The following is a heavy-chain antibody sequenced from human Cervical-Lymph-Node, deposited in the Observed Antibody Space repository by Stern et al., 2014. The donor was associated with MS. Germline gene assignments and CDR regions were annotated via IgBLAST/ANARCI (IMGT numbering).Heavy chain of an antibody. CDR1: YDSISRYY. D-gene: IGHD3-22*01. J-gene: IGHJ4*02. V-gene: IGHV4-59*01. CDR3: ARAFSDYHDSTPGY. CDR2: INYRRNP. Sequence: VQLEESGPGLVKPSETLSLTCTVSYDSISRYYWTWLRQPPGKGLEWIGYINYRRNPNYNPALKSRVTISVDTSKNQFSLKLTSVTAADTAVYYCARAFSDYHDSTPGYWGQGTLVTVSS.